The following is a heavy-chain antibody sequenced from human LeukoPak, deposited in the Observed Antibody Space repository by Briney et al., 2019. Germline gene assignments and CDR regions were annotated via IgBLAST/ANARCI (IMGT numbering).Heavy chain of an antibody. V-gene: IGHV4-30-2*01. CDR3: ARGITPYGMDV. J-gene: IGHJ6*02. Sequence: SETLSLTCAVSGGSISSDGYTWNWIRQPPGTGLEWIGYIYQSGSAYYNPSLKSRVTISVDRSKKQFSLKLSSVTAADTAVYYCARGITPYGMDVWGQGTTVTVSS. D-gene: IGHD1-14*01. CDR1: GGSISSDGYT. CDR2: IYQSGSA.